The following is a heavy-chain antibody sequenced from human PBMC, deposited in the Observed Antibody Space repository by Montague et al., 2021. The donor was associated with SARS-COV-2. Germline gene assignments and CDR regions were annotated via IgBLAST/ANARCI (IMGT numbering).Heavy chain of an antibody. D-gene: IGHD1-26*01. CDR2: IYYSGST. V-gene: IGHV4-39*01. CDR3: AYMVVGAAGLAY. Sequence: SETLSLTCTVSGGSISSSIYYWAWIRQPPGKGLEWIGSIYYSGSTYYNPSLKSRVTISVDTSKNQFSLKLSSVTATDTAVYFCAYMVVGAAGLAYWGQGTLVTVSS. J-gene: IGHJ4*02. CDR1: GGSISSSIYY.